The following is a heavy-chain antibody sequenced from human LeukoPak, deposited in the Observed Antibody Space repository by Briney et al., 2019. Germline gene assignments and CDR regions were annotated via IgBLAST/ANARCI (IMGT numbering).Heavy chain of an antibody. CDR3: ATGVSRYIWFGEPNLDY. J-gene: IGHJ4*02. Sequence: ASVKVSCKASGYTFTGYYMHWVRQAPGQGLEWMGWINPNSGGTNYAQKFQGRVTMTRDTSISTAYMELSRLRSDDTAVYYCATGVSRYIWFGEPNLDYWGQGTLVTVSS. CDR2: INPNSGGT. V-gene: IGHV1-2*02. CDR1: GYTFTGYY. D-gene: IGHD3-10*01.